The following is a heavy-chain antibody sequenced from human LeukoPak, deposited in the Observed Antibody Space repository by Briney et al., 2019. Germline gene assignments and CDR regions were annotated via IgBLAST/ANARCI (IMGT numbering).Heavy chain of an antibody. V-gene: IGHV3-7*01. D-gene: IGHD3-22*01. CDR3: AREAGGHYYYDSSGYHY. CDR1: GFTFSSYW. Sequence: GGSLRLSCAASGFTFSSYWMSWVRQAPGKGLEWVANIKQDGSEKYYVDSVKGRFTISRDNAKNSLYLQMNSLRAEDTAVYYCAREAGGHYYYDSSGYHYWGQGTLVTVSS. CDR2: IKQDGSEK. J-gene: IGHJ4*02.